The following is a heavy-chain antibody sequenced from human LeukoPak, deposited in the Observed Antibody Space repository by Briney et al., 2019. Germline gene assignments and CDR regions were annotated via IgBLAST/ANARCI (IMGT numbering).Heavy chain of an antibody. V-gene: IGHV5-51*01. D-gene: IGHD3-3*02. CDR3: VCDRGNFDSFDF. CDR1: GYIFTTYW. Sequence: GESLKISCRGSGYIFTTYWIGWVRQMPGKGLERMGLIYPGNSDTRYSPSFHGQVTISADKSISTAYLQWSSLKASDTAVYYCVCDRGNFDSFDFWGQGTLVTVSS. J-gene: IGHJ4*02. CDR2: IYPGNSDT.